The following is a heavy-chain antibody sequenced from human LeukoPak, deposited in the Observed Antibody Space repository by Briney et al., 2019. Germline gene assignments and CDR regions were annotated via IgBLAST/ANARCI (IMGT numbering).Heavy chain of an antibody. Sequence: SETLSLTCTVSGGSISSYYWSWIRQPPGKGLEWIGYIYYSGSTNYNPSLKSRVTISVDTSKNQFSLKLTSVTAADTAVYYCARSEYSTHLDYWGQGTLVTVSS. V-gene: IGHV4-59*01. CDR3: ARSEYSTHLDY. CDR2: IYYSGST. D-gene: IGHD4-11*01. CDR1: GGSISSYY. J-gene: IGHJ4*02.